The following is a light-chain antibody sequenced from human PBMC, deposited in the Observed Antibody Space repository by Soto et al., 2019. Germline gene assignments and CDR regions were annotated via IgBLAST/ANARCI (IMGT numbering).Light chain of an antibody. V-gene: IGKV3-20*01. Sequence: EIVLTQSPGTLSLFPGERATLSCRASQSLITRYLAWYQQKPGQAPRLLIYGASSRATGIPDRFSGCGSGTDFTLTISRLEPEDFAVYSCQQYGTSPTFGQGTRLEIK. CDR3: QQYGTSPT. CDR1: QSLITRY. J-gene: IGKJ5*01. CDR2: GAS.